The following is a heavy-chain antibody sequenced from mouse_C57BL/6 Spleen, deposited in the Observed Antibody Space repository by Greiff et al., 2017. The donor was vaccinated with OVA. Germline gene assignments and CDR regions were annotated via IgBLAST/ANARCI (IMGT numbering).Heavy chain of an antibody. D-gene: IGHD3-1*01. V-gene: IGHV1-54*01. CDR2: INPGSGGT. Sequence: VQLVESGAELVRPGTSVKVSCKASGYAFTNYLIEWVKQRPGQGLEWIGVINPGSGGTNYTEKFKGKATLTADKSSSTAYMQLSSLTSEDSAVYFCARGAPSGFDYWGQGTTLTVSS. J-gene: IGHJ2*01. CDR3: ARGAPSGFDY. CDR1: GYAFTNYL.